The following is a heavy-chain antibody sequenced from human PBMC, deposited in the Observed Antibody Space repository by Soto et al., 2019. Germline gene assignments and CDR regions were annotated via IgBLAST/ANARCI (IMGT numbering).Heavy chain of an antibody. CDR3: GRDCSNSPDYFDF. CDR1: GGSIDNYEYY. Sequence: SETLSLTCTVSGGSIDNYEYYWTWIRQPPGKGLEWVGYIYYSGRTNYNPSLNSRLTISLDTSKNQFSLRLTSVSAADTAMYYCGRDCSNSPDYFDFWGQGTLVTVSS. D-gene: IGHD6-6*01. J-gene: IGHJ4*02. CDR2: IYYSGRT. V-gene: IGHV4-30-4*01.